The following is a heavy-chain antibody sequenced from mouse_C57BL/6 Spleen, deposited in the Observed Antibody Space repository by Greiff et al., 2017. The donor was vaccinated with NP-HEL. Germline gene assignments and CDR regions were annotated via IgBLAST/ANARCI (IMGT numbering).Heavy chain of an antibody. CDR1: GYTFTSYW. D-gene: IGHD1-1*01. Sequence: QVQLQQPGAELVRPGSSVKLSCKASGYTFTSYWMDWVKQRPGQGLEWIGNIYPSDSETHYNQKFKDKATLTVDKSSSTAYMQLSSLTSEDSAVYYCARSEYYGGSPFDYWGQGTTLTVSS. J-gene: IGHJ2*01. CDR3: ARSEYYGGSPFDY. CDR2: IYPSDSET. V-gene: IGHV1-61*01.